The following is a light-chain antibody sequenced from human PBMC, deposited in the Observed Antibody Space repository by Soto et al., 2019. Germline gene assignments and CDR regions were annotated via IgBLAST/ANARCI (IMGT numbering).Light chain of an antibody. J-gene: IGKJ3*01. CDR1: QSVSSSY. V-gene: IGKV3-20*01. CDR3: QQYGSSRFT. CDR2: GAS. Sequence: EIVLTQSPGTLSLSPGERATLSCRASQSVSSSYLAWYQQKPGRAPRLLIYGASSRATGIPDRFSGSGSGTDFTLTISRLEPEDFALYYCQQYGSSRFTFGPGTKVDIK.